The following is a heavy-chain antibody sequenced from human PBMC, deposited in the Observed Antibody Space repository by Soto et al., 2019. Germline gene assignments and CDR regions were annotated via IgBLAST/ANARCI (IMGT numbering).Heavy chain of an antibody. CDR3: ARGGLLPDY. CDR1: GGSISSYY. J-gene: IGHJ4*02. CDR2: VYYSGST. V-gene: IGHV4-59*01. D-gene: IGHD6-19*01. Sequence: SETLSLTCTVSGGSISSYYWSWIRQAPGVGLEWIAYVYYSGSTNYNPSLKSRVTISVDTSKNQFSLKLSSVTAADTAAYYCARGGLLPDYWGQGTLVTVSS.